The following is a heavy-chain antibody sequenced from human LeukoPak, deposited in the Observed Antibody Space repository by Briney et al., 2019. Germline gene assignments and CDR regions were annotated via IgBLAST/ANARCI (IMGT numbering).Heavy chain of an antibody. J-gene: IGHJ6*03. Sequence: ASVKVSCKASGYTFTSYDINWVRQATGQGHEWMGWMNPNSGNTGYAQKFQGRVTMTRNTSISTAYMELSSLRSEDTAVYYCARGRSERWLQLQYYYMDVWGKGTTVTISS. V-gene: IGHV1-8*01. CDR3: ARGRSERWLQLQYYYMDV. CDR2: MNPNSGNT. D-gene: IGHD5-24*01. CDR1: GYTFTSYD.